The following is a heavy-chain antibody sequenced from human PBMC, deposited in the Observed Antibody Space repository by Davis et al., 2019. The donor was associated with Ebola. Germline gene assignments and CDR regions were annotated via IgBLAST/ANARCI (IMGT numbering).Heavy chain of an antibody. Sequence: AASVKVSCKASGGTFSSYAISWVRQAPGQGLEWMGIINPSGGSTSYAQKFQGRVTMTRDTSTSTVYMELSSLRSEDTAVYYCARAPRLYDSSGHQDYWGQGTLVTVSS. CDR2: INPSGGST. J-gene: IGHJ4*02. CDR3: ARAPRLYDSSGHQDY. CDR1: GGTFSSYA. V-gene: IGHV1-46*01. D-gene: IGHD3-22*01.